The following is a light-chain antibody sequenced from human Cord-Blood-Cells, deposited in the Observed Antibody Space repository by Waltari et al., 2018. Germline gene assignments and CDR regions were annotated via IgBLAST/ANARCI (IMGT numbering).Light chain of an antibody. CDR2: AAS. CDR1: QGISSW. CDR3: QQANRFPLT. Sequence: DIQMTQSPSSVSASVGDRVTITCRASQGISSWLAWYQQKPGKAPKLLIYAASSWQSGVPSRVNGGGSGTDLTLTISSLHPEHFATYYCQQANRFPLTFGQGTKVEIK. J-gene: IGKJ1*01. V-gene: IGKV1-12*01.